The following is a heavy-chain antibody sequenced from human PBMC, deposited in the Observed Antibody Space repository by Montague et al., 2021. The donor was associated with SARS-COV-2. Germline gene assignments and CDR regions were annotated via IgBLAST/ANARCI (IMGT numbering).Heavy chain of an antibody. CDR2: IYPGDSDT. D-gene: IGHD6-13*01. V-gene: IGHV5-51*01. CDR1: GYSFTSYW. Sequence: QSEAEVKKPGESLQISCKGSGYSFTSYWIGWARQMPGKGLEWMGIIYPGDSDTRYSPSFQGQVTISATKSISTAYLQWSSLKASDTAMYSCASAYSSSWYYFDDWGQGTLVTVSS. J-gene: IGHJ4*02. CDR3: ASAYSSSWYYFDD.